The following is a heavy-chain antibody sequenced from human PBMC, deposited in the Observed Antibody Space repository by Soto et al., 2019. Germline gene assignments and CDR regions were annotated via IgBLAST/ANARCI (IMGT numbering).Heavy chain of an antibody. Sequence: SQTLSLTCAVSGYSISGGYYWGWIWQTPGKGLEWIGSIYHSGSTYYNPSLKSLVTISVDTSKNQFSLKLSSVTAADTAVHYCARDKTTVTPPAYYYGMDVWGQGTTVTVSS. CDR3: ARDKTTVTPPAYYYGMDV. CDR2: IYHSGST. V-gene: IGHV4-38-2*02. J-gene: IGHJ6*02. D-gene: IGHD4-17*01. CDR1: GYSISGGYY.